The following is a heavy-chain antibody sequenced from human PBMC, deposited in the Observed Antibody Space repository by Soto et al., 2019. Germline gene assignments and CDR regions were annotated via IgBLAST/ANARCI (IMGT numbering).Heavy chain of an antibody. D-gene: IGHD4-17*01. V-gene: IGHV3-48*03. Sequence: GGSLRLSCAASGFNFRNFEMSWVRTAPGKGLEWVSNISSTGVTTYYPESVEGRITNSRDNAKTSLFLHLRSLRVEFTAICYGARCGSYADLWGQGTQVTVSS. CDR3: ARCGSYADL. CDR2: ISSTGVTT. J-gene: IGHJ4*02. CDR1: GFNFRNFE.